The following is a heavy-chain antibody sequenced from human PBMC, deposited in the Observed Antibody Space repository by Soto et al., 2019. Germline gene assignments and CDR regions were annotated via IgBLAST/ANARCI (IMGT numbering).Heavy chain of an antibody. J-gene: IGHJ3*02. D-gene: IGHD2-15*01. Sequence: DVQVVESGGGLIQPGGSLRLSCAGSGFIVNGKKYITWVRQAPGKGLDWVSGFYLADGTYYADSVKGRFTVSIDSSKNTFYLQMNNPRPEDTAVYYGATGLLREHAFNIWGLGKMVTVSS. CDR2: FYLADGT. CDR1: GFIVNGKKY. V-gene: IGHV3-53*01. CDR3: ATGLLREHAFNI.